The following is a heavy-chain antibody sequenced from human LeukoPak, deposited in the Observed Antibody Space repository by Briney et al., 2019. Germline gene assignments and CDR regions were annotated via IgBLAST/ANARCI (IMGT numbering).Heavy chain of an antibody. D-gene: IGHD4-17*01. CDR1: GDSITNHY. J-gene: IGHJ4*02. V-gene: IGHV4-59*11. CDR2: INYRGST. Sequence: SETLSLTCTVSGDSITNHYWSWIRQTPGRGLEYIAYINYRGSTNYNPSLKSRVTISVDTSKNQFSLKLSSVTAADTAVYYCARGLGVTTPYYFDYWGQGTLVTVSS. CDR3: ARGLGVTTPYYFDY.